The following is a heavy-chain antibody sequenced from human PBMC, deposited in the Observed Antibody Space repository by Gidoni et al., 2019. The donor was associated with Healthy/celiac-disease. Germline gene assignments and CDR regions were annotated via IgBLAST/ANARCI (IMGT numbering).Heavy chain of an antibody. CDR2: ISAYNGNP. CDR1: WYTFTSYG. V-gene: IGHV1-18*04. D-gene: IGHD1-1*01. J-gene: IGHJ6*03. Sequence: QVLLVQSGAVVKKPAASGKVSCKASWYTFTSYGICWVRQAPGQGVEWMGWISAYNGNPNYAQTLQGRVTTTTETSTSTGYMELRSLRSDDTAVYYCARDSHHQYRDFYMDVWGKGTTVTVSS. CDR3: ARDSHHQYRDFYMDV.